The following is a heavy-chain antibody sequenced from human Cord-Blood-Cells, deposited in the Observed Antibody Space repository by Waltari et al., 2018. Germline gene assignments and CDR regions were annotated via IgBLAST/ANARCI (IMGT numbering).Heavy chain of an antibody. CDR3: AKLWGFVDY. V-gene: IGHV3-23*01. D-gene: IGHD3-16*01. CDR2: IRGSGGST. J-gene: IGHJ4*02. Sequence: VRLLESGGGLVQPGGSLRLSCAPSGFTSSSSAISWVRQAPGKGVEWGSAIRGSGGSTYYADSVEGRFTVARDNSKNTLYLQMNSLRAEDTAVYYCAKLWGFVDYWGQGTLVTVSS. CDR1: GFTSSSSA.